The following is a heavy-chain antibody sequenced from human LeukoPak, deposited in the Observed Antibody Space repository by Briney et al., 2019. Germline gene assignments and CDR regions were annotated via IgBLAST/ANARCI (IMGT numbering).Heavy chain of an antibody. D-gene: IGHD6-19*01. V-gene: IGHV1-3*01. Sequence: ASVKVSSKASGYTFTSYAMHWVRQAPGQRLEWMGWINAGNGNTKYSQKFQGRVTITRDTSASAAYMELSSLRSEDTAVYYCARDRGIAVAGPLFDPWGQGTLVTVSS. CDR2: INAGNGNT. CDR1: GYTFTSYA. CDR3: ARDRGIAVAGPLFDP. J-gene: IGHJ5*02.